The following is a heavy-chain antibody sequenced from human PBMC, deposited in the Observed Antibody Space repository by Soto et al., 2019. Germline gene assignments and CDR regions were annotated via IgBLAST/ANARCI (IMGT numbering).Heavy chain of an antibody. J-gene: IGHJ4*02. V-gene: IGHV3-21*01. CDR3: ARHGSSGYYSDY. CDR1: GFTFSSYS. D-gene: IGHD3-22*01. Sequence: PGGSLRLSCAASGFTFSSYSMNWVRQAPGKGLEWVSSISSSSSYIYYADSVKGRFTISRDNAKNSLYLQMNSLRAEDTAVYYCARHGSSGYYSDYWGQGTLVTVSS. CDR2: ISSSSSYI.